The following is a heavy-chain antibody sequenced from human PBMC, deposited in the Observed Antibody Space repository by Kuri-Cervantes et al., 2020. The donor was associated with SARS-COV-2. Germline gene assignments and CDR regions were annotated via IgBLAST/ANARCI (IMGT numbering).Heavy chain of an antibody. V-gene: IGHV3-15*01. CDR2: IKGKTDGGTT. J-gene: IGHJ6*03. D-gene: IGHD2-2*02. CDR3: TTGCSSTSCYRGVGYYYMDV. Sequence: GESLKISCAASGFTFSNAWMSWVRQAPGKGQEWVGRIKGKTDGGTTDYAAPVKGRFTISGDDSKNTLYLQMNSLKTEDTAVYYCTTGCSSTSCYRGVGYYYMDVWGKGTTVTVSS. CDR1: GFTFSNAW.